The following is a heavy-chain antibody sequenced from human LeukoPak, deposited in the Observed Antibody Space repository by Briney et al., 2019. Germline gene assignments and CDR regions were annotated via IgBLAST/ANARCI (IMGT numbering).Heavy chain of an antibody. V-gene: IGHV3-48*01. CDR2: ISSSSSTI. D-gene: IGHD3-10*01. J-gene: IGHJ4*02. Sequence: GGSLRLSCAASGFTFSSYSMNWVRQAPGKGLEWVSYISSSSSTIYYADSVKGRFTISRDNAKNSLYLQMNSLRAEDTAVYYCARGYMVRGVIIDYWGQGTLVTVSS. CDR3: ARGYMVRGVIIDY. CDR1: GFTFSSYS.